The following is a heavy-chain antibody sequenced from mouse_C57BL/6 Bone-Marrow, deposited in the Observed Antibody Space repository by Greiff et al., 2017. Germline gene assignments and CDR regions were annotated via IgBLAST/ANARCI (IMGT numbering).Heavy chain of an antibody. Sequence: EVKLMESGGGLVKPGGSLKLSCAASGFTFSSYAMSWVRQTPEKRLEWVATISDGGSYTYYPDNVKGRFTISRDNAKNHLYLQMSHLKSEDTAMYYCARDQDGSSYWYFDVWGTGTTVTVSS. V-gene: IGHV5-4*01. J-gene: IGHJ1*03. CDR3: ARDQDGSSYWYFDV. CDR1: GFTFSSYA. D-gene: IGHD1-1*01. CDR2: ISDGGSYT.